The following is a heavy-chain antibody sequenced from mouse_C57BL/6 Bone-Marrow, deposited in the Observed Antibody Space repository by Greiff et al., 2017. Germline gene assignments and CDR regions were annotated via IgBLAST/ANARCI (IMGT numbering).Heavy chain of an antibody. D-gene: IGHD2-2*01. Sequence: VQLQQPGAELVKPGASVKLSCKASGYTFTSYWMHWVKQRPGQGREWIGMIHPNSGSTNYNEKFKSKATLTVDKSSSTAYMQPGSLTSADSAVYYCARGRCGYARGGYFDYWGQGTTLTVSS. CDR3: ARGRCGYARGGYFDY. J-gene: IGHJ2*01. V-gene: IGHV1-64*01. CDR2: IHPNSGST. CDR1: GYTFTSYW.